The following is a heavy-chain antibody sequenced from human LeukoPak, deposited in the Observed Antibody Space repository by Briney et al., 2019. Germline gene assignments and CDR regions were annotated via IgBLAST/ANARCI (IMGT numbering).Heavy chain of an antibody. CDR1: GFTFSSYA. CDR3: ARSWYYYETQQRPLGGYYYGMDV. D-gene: IGHD3-22*01. CDR2: IYSGGST. V-gene: IGHV3-66*01. Sequence: KSGGSLRLSCAASGFTFSSYAMSWVRQAPGKGLEWVSVIYSGGSTYYADSVKGRFTISRDNSKNTLYLQMNSLRAEDTAVYYCARSWYYYETQQRPLGGYYYGMDVWGQGTTVTVSS. J-gene: IGHJ6*02.